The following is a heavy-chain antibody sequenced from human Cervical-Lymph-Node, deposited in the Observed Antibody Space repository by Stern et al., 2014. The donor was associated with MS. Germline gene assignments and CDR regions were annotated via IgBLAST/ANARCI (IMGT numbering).Heavy chain of an antibody. CDR2: SSAYNGNT. D-gene: IGHD3-16*01. V-gene: IGHV1-18*01. J-gene: IGHJ6*02. Sequence: VQLVESGAEVKKPGASVKVSCKASGYTFTSYGISWVRQAPGQGLEWMGWSSAYNGNTNYAQKLQGRVTMTTDTSTSTAYMELRSLRSDDTAVYYCARAMRGHGGYYYGMDVWGQGTTVTVSS. CDR3: ARAMRGHGGYYYGMDV. CDR1: GYTFTSYG.